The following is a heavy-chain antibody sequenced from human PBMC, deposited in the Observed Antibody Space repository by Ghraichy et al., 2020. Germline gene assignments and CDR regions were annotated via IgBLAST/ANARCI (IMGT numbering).Heavy chain of an antibody. D-gene: IGHD4-17*01. J-gene: IGHJ4*02. CDR3: ATGNGDFRLDY. V-gene: IGHV4-30-4*08. CDR1: GGSINSDVYY. CDR2: IFYRGTF. Sequence: SATLSLTCTVSGGSINSDVYYWSWIRHPPGRGLEGIGYIFYRGTFYYSPSLRSRVTISADRSKNQFSLKLSSVTAADTAVYYCATGNGDFRLDYWGQGALVTVSS.